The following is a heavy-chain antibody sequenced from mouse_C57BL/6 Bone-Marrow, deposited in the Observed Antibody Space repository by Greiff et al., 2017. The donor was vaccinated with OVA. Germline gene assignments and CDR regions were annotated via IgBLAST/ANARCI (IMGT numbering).Heavy chain of an antibody. CDR1: GYTFTDYY. CDR3: ARDYYGSPAWFAY. J-gene: IGHJ3*01. CDR2: INPYNGGT. Sequence: VQLQQSGPVLVKPGASVKMSCKASGYTFTDYYMNWVKQSHGKSLEWIGVINPYNGGTSYNQKFKGKATLTVDKSSSTAYMELNSLTSEDSAVYYCARDYYGSPAWFAYWGQGTLVTVSA. D-gene: IGHD1-1*01. V-gene: IGHV1-19*01.